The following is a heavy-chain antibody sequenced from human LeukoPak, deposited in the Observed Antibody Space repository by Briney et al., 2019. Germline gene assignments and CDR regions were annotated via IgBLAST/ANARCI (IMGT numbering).Heavy chain of an antibody. Sequence: PGGSLRLSCAASGFSVSTSYINWVRQAPGKGLEWVSVIYSDGSTKYADSVKARFTISRDNSKNTVYPQMKSLRVEDTAVYYCARGTLDNWGQGTLVTVSS. D-gene: IGHD3/OR15-3a*01. J-gene: IGHJ4*02. CDR3: ARGTLDN. CDR2: IYSDGST. V-gene: IGHV3-53*01. CDR1: GFSVSTSY.